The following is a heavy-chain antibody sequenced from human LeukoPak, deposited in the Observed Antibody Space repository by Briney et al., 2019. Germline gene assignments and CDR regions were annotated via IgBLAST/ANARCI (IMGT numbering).Heavy chain of an antibody. V-gene: IGHV3-43*02. Sequence: GGSLRLSCAASGFTFDNYAIHWVRQAPGKGLEWVSLISGDGGSTYYADCMKGRFTISRDNSKNSLYLQMNSLRTEDTALYYCARDSQEFFQHWGQGTLVTVSS. CDR3: ARDSQEFFQH. CDR2: ISGDGGST. CDR1: GFTFDNYA. J-gene: IGHJ1*01.